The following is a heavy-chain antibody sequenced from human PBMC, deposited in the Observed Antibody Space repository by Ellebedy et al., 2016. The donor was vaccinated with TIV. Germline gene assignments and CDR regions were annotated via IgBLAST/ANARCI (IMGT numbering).Heavy chain of an antibody. J-gene: IGHJ4*02. V-gene: IGHV3-7*03. CDR3: ASPPGVVAL. Sequence: PGGSLRLSRAGSGFTFSFYWMSWVRQAPGKGPEWVANINKDGSEKFYVDSVKGRFTISRDNAKNSLYLQMNSLRAEDTAVYYCASPPGVVALWGQGTLVTVSS. CDR2: INKDGSEK. D-gene: IGHD3-10*01. CDR1: GFTFSFYW.